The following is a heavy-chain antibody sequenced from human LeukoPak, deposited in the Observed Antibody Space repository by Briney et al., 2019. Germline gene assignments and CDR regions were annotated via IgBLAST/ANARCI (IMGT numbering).Heavy chain of an antibody. CDR3: ARFDYSYGFDY. CDR2: INHSGST. V-gene: IGHV4-34*01. CDR1: GGSFSGYF. J-gene: IGHJ4*02. D-gene: IGHD5-18*01. Sequence: SETLSLTCAVYGGSFSGYFWSWIRQPPGKGLEWIGEINHSGSTNYNPSLKSRITISVDTSKNQFSLKMTSVTAADTAVYYCARFDYSYGFDYWGQGTLVTVSS.